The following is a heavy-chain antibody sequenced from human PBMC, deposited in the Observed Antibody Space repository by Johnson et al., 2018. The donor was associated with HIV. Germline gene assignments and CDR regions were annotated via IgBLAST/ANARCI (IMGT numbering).Heavy chain of an antibody. V-gene: IGHV3-11*04. CDR1: AFTFSDYY. CDR3: ARCEGIITDAFDI. D-gene: IGHD3-16*02. Sequence: VQLVESGGGLVKPGGSLRLSCAASAFTFSDYYMSWIRQAPGKGLEWVSHISRGGSAIYYADSVKARFSISRDDAKNSLYLQMNSLRAEDTAVYYCARCEGIITDAFDIWGQGTMVTVSS. J-gene: IGHJ3*02. CDR2: ISRGGSAI.